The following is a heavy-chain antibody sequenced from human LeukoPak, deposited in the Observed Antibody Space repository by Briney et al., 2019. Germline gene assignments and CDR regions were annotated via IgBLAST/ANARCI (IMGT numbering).Heavy chain of an antibody. CDR3: ARGVNAFDI. CDR2: ISSTSNSI. J-gene: IGHJ3*02. Sequence: GGSLRLSCGASGFTFSRYSMNWVRQAPGKGLQWVSYISSTSNSISYADSLKGRFTISRDNAKNSLFLQMNSLRDEDTALYYCARGVNAFDIWGQGTMVTVSS. CDR1: GFTFSRYS. V-gene: IGHV3-48*02. D-gene: IGHD3-22*01.